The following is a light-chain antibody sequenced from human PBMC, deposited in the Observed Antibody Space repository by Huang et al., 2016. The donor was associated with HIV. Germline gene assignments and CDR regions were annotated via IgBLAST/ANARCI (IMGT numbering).Light chain of an antibody. J-gene: IGKJ3*01. CDR3: QQRSNWPLT. CDR1: QSVSSY. Sequence: EIVLTQSPDTLSLSPGERATLSCRASQSVSSYLACYQQKPGQAPRILIYDASNRATGIPARFSGSGSGTDFTLTISSLEPEDFAVYYCQQRSNWPLTFGPGTKVDIK. CDR2: DAS. V-gene: IGKV3-11*01.